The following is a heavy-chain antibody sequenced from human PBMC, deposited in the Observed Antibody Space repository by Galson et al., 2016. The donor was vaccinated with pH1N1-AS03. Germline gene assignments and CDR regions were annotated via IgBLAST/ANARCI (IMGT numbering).Heavy chain of an antibody. D-gene: IGHD3-9*01. CDR2: ISKNGSDR. V-gene: IGHV3-11*01. Sequence: GSLRLSCAASGFIFSDYYMSWLRQAPGKGLEWVSYISKNGSDRYYADSVKGRFTISRDNAKNSLYLQMNSLRADDTAVYYCARGWYDIWTGYLVDPFDYWGQGALVTVSS. CDR1: GFIFSDYY. CDR3: ARGWYDIWTGYLVDPFDY. J-gene: IGHJ4*02.